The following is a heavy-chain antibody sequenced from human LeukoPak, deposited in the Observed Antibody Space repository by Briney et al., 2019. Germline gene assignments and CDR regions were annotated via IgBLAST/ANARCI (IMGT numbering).Heavy chain of an antibody. V-gene: IGHV4-39*07. J-gene: IGHJ4*02. CDR3: ARARGYSYGSIRFDY. CDR1: GGSNSSSSYY. CDR2: IYYSGST. D-gene: IGHD5-18*01. Sequence: KPSETLSLTCTVSGGSNSSSSYYWGWIRQPPGKGLEWIGSIYYSGSTYYNPSLKSRVTISVDTSKNQFSLKLSSVTAADTAVYYCARARGYSYGSIRFDYWGQGTLVTVSS.